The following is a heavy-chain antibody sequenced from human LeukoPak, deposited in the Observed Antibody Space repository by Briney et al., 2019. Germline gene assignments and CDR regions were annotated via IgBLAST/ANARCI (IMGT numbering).Heavy chain of an antibody. D-gene: IGHD5-18*01. J-gene: IGHJ4*02. V-gene: IGHV3-30-3*01. CDR3: AREARSEIAMVTSYFDY. CDR2: ISYDGSNK. Sequence: GGSLRLSCAASGFTFSSYAMHWVRQAPGKGLEWVAVISYDGSNKYYADSVKGRFTISRDNSKNTLYLQMNSLRAEDTTVYYCAREARSEIAMVTSYFDYWGQGTLVTVSS. CDR1: GFTFSSYA.